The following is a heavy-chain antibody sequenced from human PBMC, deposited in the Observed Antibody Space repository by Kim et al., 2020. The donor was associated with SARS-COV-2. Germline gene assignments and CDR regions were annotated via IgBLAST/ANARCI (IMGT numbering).Heavy chain of an antibody. V-gene: IGHV4-31*03. D-gene: IGHD4-17*01. CDR1: GDSVDSADYY. J-gene: IGHJ4*01. CDR3: ARKLDNGAYHFDY. CDR2: ICYSGTT. Sequence: SETLSLTCTVSGDSVDSADYYWSWIRQRPGKGLEWIGYICYSGTTYYNPSLKSRLVISVDTSKSQFSLTLRSVTAADTALYYCARKLDNGAYHFDYWGRG.